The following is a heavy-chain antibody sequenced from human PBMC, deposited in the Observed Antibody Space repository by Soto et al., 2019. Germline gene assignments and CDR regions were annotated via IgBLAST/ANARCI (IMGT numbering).Heavy chain of an antibody. CDR2: IIPIFGTA. J-gene: IGHJ6*02. Sequence: GASVKASCTACGGTFSSYAISWVRQAPGQGLEWMGGIIPIFGTANYAQKFQGRVTITADESTSTAYMELSSLRSEDTAVYYCARDGNRYYDFWSGYLNPRYYYYGMDVWGQGTTVTVSS. CDR1: GGTFSSYA. V-gene: IGHV1-69*13. CDR3: ARDGNRYYDFWSGYLNPRYYYYGMDV. D-gene: IGHD3-3*01.